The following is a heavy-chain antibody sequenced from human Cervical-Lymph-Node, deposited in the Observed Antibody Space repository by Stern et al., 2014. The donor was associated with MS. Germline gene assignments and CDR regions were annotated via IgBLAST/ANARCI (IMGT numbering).Heavy chain of an antibody. J-gene: IGHJ4*02. CDR2: IDWDDDK. Sequence: QVTLRESGPALVKPTQTLTLTCTFSGFSLSTSGMRVSWIRQPPGKALEWLAPIDWDDDKFYSTSLKTRLTISKDTSKNQVVLTMTNMYPVDTATYYCARMGDSSGYGFDYWGQGTLVTVSS. CDR3: ARMGDSSGYGFDY. CDR1: GFSLSTSGMR. V-gene: IGHV2-70*04. D-gene: IGHD3-22*01.